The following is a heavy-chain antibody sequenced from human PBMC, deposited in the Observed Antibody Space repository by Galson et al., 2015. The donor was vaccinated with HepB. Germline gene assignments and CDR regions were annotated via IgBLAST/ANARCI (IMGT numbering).Heavy chain of an antibody. CDR2: MNPNSGTT. D-gene: IGHD2-2*01. J-gene: IGHJ3*02. CDR1: GYTFTNYD. CDR3: ARGRPCSSTSCFPFDAFHI. V-gene: IGHV1-8*01. Sequence: SVKVSCKASGYTFTNYDINWVRQATGQGLEWMGWMNPNSGTTGYAQKFQGRLTMTRSTSISTAYMELSSLRPEDTAVYYCARGRPCSSTSCFPFDAFHIWGQGTVVTVSS.